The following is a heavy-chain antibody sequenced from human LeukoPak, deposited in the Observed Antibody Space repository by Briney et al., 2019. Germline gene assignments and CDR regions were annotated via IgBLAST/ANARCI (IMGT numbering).Heavy chain of an antibody. J-gene: IGHJ6*02. D-gene: IGHD4-11*01. CDR3: ARLLRYSNYYYYGMDV. Sequence: SSETLSLTCTVSGGSISSYYWSWIRQPPGKGLEWIGYIYYSGSTNYNPSLKSRVTISVDTSKNQFSLKLSSVTAADTAVYYCARLLRYSNYYYYGMDVLGQGTTVTVSS. CDR2: IYYSGST. CDR1: GGSISSYY. V-gene: IGHV4-59*08.